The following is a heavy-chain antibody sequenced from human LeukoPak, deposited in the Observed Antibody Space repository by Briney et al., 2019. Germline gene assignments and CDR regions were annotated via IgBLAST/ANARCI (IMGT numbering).Heavy chain of an antibody. CDR2: IIPISGTA. D-gene: IGHD6-19*01. CDR3: ARDVEYSSERFNY. Sequence: SVKVSCKASGGTFSSYAISWVRQAPGQGLEWMGGIIPISGTANYAQKFQGRVTITADESTSTAYMELSSLRSEDTAVYYCARDVEYSSERFNYWGQGTLVTVSS. V-gene: IGHV1-69*01. J-gene: IGHJ4*02. CDR1: GGTFSSYA.